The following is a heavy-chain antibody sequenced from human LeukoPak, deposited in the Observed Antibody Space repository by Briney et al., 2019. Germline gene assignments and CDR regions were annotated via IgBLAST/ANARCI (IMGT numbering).Heavy chain of an antibody. CDR2: ISAYNGNT. CDR1: GYTFTSYG. J-gene: IGHJ4*02. Sequence: AASVKVSCKASGYTFTSYGISWVRQAPGQGLEWMGWISAYNGNTNYAQKLQGRVTMTTDTSTSTAYMELRSLGSYETAVYYCARSYGNYAALGPQQDYWGQGTLVTVSS. D-gene: IGHD4-11*01. V-gene: IGHV1-18*01. CDR3: ARSYGNYAALGPQQDY.